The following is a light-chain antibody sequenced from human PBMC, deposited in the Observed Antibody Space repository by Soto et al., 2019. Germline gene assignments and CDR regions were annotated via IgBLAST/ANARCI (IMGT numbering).Light chain of an antibody. J-gene: IGKJ3*01. CDR1: QSVSSSS. Sequence: EIVLTQSPGSLSLSPGERATLSCRASQSVSSSSLAWYQQKPGQAPRLLIYGASNRATGIPDRFSGSGSGIDVTLTISRLEPEDFAVYYCQHYDSSPPFTFGPGTKVDVK. V-gene: IGKV3-20*01. CDR3: QHYDSSPPFT. CDR2: GAS.